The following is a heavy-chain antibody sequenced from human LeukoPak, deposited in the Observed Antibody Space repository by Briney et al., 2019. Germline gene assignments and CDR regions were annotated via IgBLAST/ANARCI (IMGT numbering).Heavy chain of an antibody. V-gene: IGHV4-34*01. D-gene: IGHD4-17*01. CDR2: INHSGYT. J-gene: IGHJ4*02. CDR1: GVSFDDYY. CDR3: TRMTTGHDY. Sequence: SETLSLTCAVSGVSFDDYYWAWVRQTPGKGLEWIGEINHSGYTNDSPSLKSRVTLSIDTSRKQFSLNLRSVTVADAGTYYCTRMTTGHDYWGQGTLVTISS.